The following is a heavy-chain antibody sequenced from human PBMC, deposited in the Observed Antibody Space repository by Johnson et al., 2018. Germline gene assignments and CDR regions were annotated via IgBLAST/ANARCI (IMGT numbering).Heavy chain of an antibody. Sequence: QVQLVESGGGVVQPGRSLRLSCAASGFTFSSYGMHWVRQAPGKGLEWVAVISYDGSNKYYADSVKGRFTISRDNSKNTRYLQMNSLRAEDTAVYYCATAVTTSRYFQHWGQGTLVTVSS. CDR2: ISYDGSNK. CDR1: GFTFSSYG. J-gene: IGHJ1*01. V-gene: IGHV3-30*03. D-gene: IGHD4-17*01. CDR3: ATAVTTSRYFQH.